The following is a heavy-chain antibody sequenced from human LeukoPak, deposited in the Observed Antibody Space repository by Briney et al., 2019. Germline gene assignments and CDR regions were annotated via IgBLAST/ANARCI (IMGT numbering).Heavy chain of an antibody. CDR3: ARGFRNGPFDC. D-gene: IGHD2-8*01. CDR1: GFTFDDYA. Sequence: PGGSLRLSCAASGFTFDDYAMHWVRQAPGKGLEWASGISWNSGSIGYADSVKGRFTISRDNAKNSLYLQMNSLRVEDTALYYCARGFRNGPFDCWGQGTLVTVSS. J-gene: IGHJ4*02. CDR2: ISWNSGSI. V-gene: IGHV3-9*01.